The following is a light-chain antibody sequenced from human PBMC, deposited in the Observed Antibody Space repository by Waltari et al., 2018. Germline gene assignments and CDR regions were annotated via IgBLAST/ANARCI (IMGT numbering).Light chain of an antibody. CDR1: QSISSN. CDR3: QQYDNWLGT. J-gene: IGKJ1*01. CDR2: VAS. V-gene: IGKV3-15*01. Sequence: EIVMTQSPATLSVFPGERATLSCRASQSISSNLAWYQHKPGPAPRLLIYVASTRATGIPARFSGSGSGTEFTLTISSLQSEDFAVYFCQQYDNWLGTFGQGTKVEIK.